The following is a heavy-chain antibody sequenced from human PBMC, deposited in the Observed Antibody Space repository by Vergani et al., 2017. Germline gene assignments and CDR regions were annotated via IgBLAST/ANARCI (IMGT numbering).Heavy chain of an antibody. CDR3: VRVLHTSYILGAFDI. CDR1: GFTFTAHG. J-gene: IGHJ3*02. Sequence: EVQLLESGGGSAQPGESLRLSCVASGFTFTAHGLNWVRQAPGKGLEWVSGISGQNFRTHYADSVKGRFTISRDDSKNTVYLQINSLRAEDTAFYYCVRVLHTSYILGAFDIWGQGIKVTVSS. CDR2: ISGQNFRT. D-gene: IGHD2-21*01. V-gene: IGHV3-23*01.